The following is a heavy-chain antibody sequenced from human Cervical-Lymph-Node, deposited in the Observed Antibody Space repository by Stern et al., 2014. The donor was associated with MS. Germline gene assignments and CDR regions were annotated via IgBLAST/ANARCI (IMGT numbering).Heavy chain of an antibody. Sequence: QVQLVESGSELKKPGASVKVSCKASGYTFTTYAMNWVRQAPGQGLEWMGWIYTNTGDPTYAQGSTGRFVFSLDPSGTTAYLEINSLKAEDTAVYYCATDGADSSGFYQHFDYWGQGTLVTVSS. V-gene: IGHV7-4-1*02. J-gene: IGHJ4*02. CDR1: GYTFTTYA. CDR2: IYTNTGDP. D-gene: IGHD3-22*01. CDR3: ATDGADSSGFYQHFDY.